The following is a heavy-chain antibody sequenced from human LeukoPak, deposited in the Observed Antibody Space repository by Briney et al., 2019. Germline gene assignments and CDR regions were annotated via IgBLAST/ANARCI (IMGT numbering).Heavy chain of an antibody. V-gene: IGHV1-18*01. CDR1: GYIFTNYG. CDR2: ISGYNGNT. J-gene: IGHJ4*02. Sequence: ASVKVSCKASGYIFTNYGISWVRQAPGQELEWMGWISGYNGNTNYAQKVQGRVTMTADTSSTTVYMELRSLTSDDTAMYYCAREKGSGWYFFDYWGQGTPVTVSS. D-gene: IGHD6-19*01. CDR3: AREKGSGWYFFDY.